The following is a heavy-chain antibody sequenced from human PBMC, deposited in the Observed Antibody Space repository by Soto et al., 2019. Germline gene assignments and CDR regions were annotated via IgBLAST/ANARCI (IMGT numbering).Heavy chain of an antibody. V-gene: IGHV1-8*01. D-gene: IGHD2-8*02. Sequence: GASVTVSRMASGYTFTSYDINLVRQATGQGLEWXGXMXXXSXNXGXAXXXKGRVTMTRNTSISTAYMELSSLRSADTAVYYCARVPGGLYRGSDYWGQGTLVTVSS. CDR1: GYTFTSYD. CDR3: ARVPGGLYRGSDY. CDR2: MXXXSXNX. J-gene: IGHJ4*02.